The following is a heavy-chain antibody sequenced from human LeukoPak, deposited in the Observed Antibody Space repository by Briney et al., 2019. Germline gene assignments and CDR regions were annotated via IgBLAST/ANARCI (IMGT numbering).Heavy chain of an antibody. J-gene: IGHJ4*02. Sequence: ASVNVSCKTSGYTFTTYNIAWGRHAPGQGLEWVGLVSTYNGNTDYAKTVQGRVAMTTDTYTNTDYMELRSLRADDTAVYYCARPHSLGGSFYVFDYWGQATLITVCS. CDR2: VSTYNGNT. D-gene: IGHD1-26*01. CDR3: ARPHSLGGSFYVFDY. CDR1: GYTFTTYN. V-gene: IGHV1-18*01.